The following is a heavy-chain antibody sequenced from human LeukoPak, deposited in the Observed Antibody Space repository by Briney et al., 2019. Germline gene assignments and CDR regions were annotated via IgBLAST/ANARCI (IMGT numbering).Heavy chain of an antibody. Sequence: GESLKISCKGSGYSFTIYWIGWVRQMPGQGLEWMGIIYPGDSDTRYSPSFQGQVTISADKSISTAYLQWSSLEASDTAMYYCARGGRRNSSGYPYWGQGTLVTVSS. D-gene: IGHD3-22*01. CDR1: GYSFTIYW. J-gene: IGHJ4*02. V-gene: IGHV5-51*01. CDR2: IYPGDSDT. CDR3: ARGGRRNSSGYPY.